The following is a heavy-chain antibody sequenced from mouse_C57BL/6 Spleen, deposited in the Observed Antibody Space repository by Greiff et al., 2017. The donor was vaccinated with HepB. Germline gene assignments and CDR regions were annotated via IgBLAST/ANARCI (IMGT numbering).Heavy chain of an antibody. CDR1: GYTFTNYW. J-gene: IGHJ4*01. CDR2: IYPGGGYT. V-gene: IGHV1-63*01. D-gene: IGHD1-1*01. Sequence: VQVVESGAELVRPGTSVKMSCKASGYTFTNYWIGWAKQRPGHGLEWIGDIYPGGGYTNYNEKFKGKATLTADKSSSTAYMQFSSLTSEDSAIYYCARLGYYGSSYDYAMDYWGQGTSVTVSS. CDR3: ARLGYYGSSYDYAMDY.